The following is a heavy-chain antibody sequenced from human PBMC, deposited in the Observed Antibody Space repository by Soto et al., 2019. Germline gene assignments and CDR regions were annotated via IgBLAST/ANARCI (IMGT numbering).Heavy chain of an antibody. CDR3: TTEPSFLEWLLPHDAFDI. Sequence: GGSLRLSCAASGFTFSDAWMIWVRQAPGKGLEWVGRIKSKTDGGTTDYAAPVKGRFTISRDDSKNTLYLQMNSLKTEDTAVYYCTTEPSFLEWLLPHDAFDIWGQGTMVTVSS. D-gene: IGHD3-3*02. J-gene: IGHJ3*02. CDR1: GFTFSDAW. CDR2: IKSKTDGGTT. V-gene: IGHV3-15*01.